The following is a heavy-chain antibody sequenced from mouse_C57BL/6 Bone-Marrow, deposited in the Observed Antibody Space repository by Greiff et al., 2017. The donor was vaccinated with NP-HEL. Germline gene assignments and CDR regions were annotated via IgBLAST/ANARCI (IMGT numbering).Heavy chain of an antibody. CDR3: ARVFITTVSYWYFDV. J-gene: IGHJ1*03. D-gene: IGHD1-1*01. V-gene: IGHV5-16*01. CDR2: INYDGSST. CDR1: GFTFSDYY. Sequence: DVQLVESEGGLVQPGSSMKLSCTASGFTFSDYYMAWVRQVPEKGLEWVANINYDGSSTYYLDSLKSRFIISRDNAKNILYLQMSSLKSEDTATYYCARVFITTVSYWYFDVWGTGTTVTVSS.